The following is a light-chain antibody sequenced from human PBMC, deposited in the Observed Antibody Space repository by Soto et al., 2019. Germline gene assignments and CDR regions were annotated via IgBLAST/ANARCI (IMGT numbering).Light chain of an antibody. V-gene: IGKV2-28*01. Sequence: VMTQAPLSLPVTPGEPASISCRSSQSLLYSNGHNYLDWYVQKPGQSPQLLIYLGSSRASGVPDMFSGSGSGTDFTLKISRVEAEDVGVYYCMQAVQTPFTFGPGTKVDIK. CDR3: MQAVQTPFT. CDR1: QSLLYSNGHNY. CDR2: LGS. J-gene: IGKJ3*01.